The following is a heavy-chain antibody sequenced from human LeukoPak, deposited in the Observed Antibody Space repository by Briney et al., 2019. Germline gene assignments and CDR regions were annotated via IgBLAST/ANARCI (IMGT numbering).Heavy chain of an antibody. V-gene: IGHV3-30-3*01. CDR1: GFTFISYA. Sequence: GGSLRLSCAASGFTFISYAMHWVRQAPGKGLEWVAVISYDGSNKYYADSVKGRFTISRDNSKNTLYLQMNSLGAENTAVYYCASADDSSGYHKDYWGQRTLVTVSS. CDR2: ISYDGSNK. J-gene: IGHJ4*02. D-gene: IGHD3-22*01. CDR3: ASADDSSGYHKDY.